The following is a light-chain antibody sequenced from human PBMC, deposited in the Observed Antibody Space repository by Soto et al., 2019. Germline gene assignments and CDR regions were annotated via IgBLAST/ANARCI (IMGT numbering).Light chain of an antibody. Sequence: EIVMTQSPATLSVSPGERATLSCRASQSVSSSYLAWYQQKPGQAPRLLIYGASSRATGIPDRFSGSGSGTDFTLTISRLEPEDFAVYYCQQYGSSLGVTFGGGTKV. CDR1: QSVSSSY. V-gene: IGKV3-20*01. CDR3: QQYGSSLGVT. CDR2: GAS. J-gene: IGKJ4*01.